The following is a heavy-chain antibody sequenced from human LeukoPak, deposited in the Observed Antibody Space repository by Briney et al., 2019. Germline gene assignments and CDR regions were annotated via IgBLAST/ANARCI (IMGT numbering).Heavy chain of an antibody. J-gene: IGHJ6*02. CDR3: ERDPMLTLRESVYYYYGIYV. CDR2: ISAYNGNT. V-gene: IGHV1-18*01. D-gene: IGHD3-16*01. Sequence: ASVKLFCNSSVYTFTSYGIIWVRQAPGQGREWRGWISAYNGNTNTAQKLQGRVTRTTNPLKSKAYMERRTLGSDHTAVYYCERDPMLTLRESVYYYYGIYVWGEERTLTVSS. CDR1: VYTFTSYG.